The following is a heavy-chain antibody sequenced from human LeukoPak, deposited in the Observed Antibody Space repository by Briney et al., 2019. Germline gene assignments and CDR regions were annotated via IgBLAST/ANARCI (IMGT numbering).Heavy chain of an antibody. D-gene: IGHD6-13*01. CDR2: ISYDGSNK. J-gene: IGHJ1*01. Sequence: GGSLRFSGAAPGFTFSSYGMHWAGKVPGKGLEWVEVISYDGSNKYYADSVNGRFTISRDNYKNTLYLQMNSLRADATVVYYCAKDLFTAAAGNFQHWGQGTLVTVSS. CDR3: AKDLFTAAAGNFQH. V-gene: IGHV3-30*18. CDR1: GFTFSSYG.